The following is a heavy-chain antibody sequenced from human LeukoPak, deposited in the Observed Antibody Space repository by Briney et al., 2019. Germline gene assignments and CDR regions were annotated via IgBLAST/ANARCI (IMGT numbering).Heavy chain of an antibody. Sequence: GGSLRLSCAASGFTFSSYWMHWVRQAPGKGLEWVARINSDGSSTNYVDSVKGRFTISRDNAKNTLYLQMNSLRAEDTAVYYCARKIAAAGSSNPNWFDHWGQGTLVTVSS. V-gene: IGHV3-74*01. CDR1: GFTFSSYW. CDR2: INSDGSST. D-gene: IGHD6-13*01. J-gene: IGHJ5*02. CDR3: ARKIAAAGSSNPNWFDH.